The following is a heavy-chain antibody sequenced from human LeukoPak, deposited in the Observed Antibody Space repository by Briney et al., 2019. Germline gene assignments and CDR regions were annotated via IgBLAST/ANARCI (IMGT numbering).Heavy chain of an antibody. CDR3: AREDIPGPDGSGSYFGY. J-gene: IGHJ4*02. Sequence: SETLSLTCTVSGGSISSYYWSWIRQPAGKGLEWIGRIYTSGSTNYNPSLKSRVTMSVDTSKNQFSLKLSSVTAADTAVYYCAREDIPGPDGSGSYFGYWGQGTLVTVSS. D-gene: IGHD3-10*01. CDR1: GGSISSYY. CDR2: IYTSGST. V-gene: IGHV4-4*07.